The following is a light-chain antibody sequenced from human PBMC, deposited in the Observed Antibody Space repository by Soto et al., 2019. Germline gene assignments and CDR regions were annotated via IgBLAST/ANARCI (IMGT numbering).Light chain of an antibody. CDR1: QSINKW. CDR3: QQHQSYWS. Sequence: DILLTQSPSTLSASVGDRVTISCRASQSINKWLAWYQHKPGKAPNLLIYEVSTLHSGVPSRFSGSGSGTEFTLTISSLRPDDFATYYCQQHQSYWSFGQGTKV. CDR2: EVS. J-gene: IGKJ1*01. V-gene: IGKV1-5*03.